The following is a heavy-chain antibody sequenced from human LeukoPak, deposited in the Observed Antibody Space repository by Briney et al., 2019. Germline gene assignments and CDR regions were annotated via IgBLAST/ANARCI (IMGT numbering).Heavy chain of an antibody. CDR3: ARVGIVATIISYFDY. J-gene: IGHJ4*02. V-gene: IGHV4-38-2*02. CDR1: GYSLSSGYY. CDR2: VDHSGGT. D-gene: IGHD5-12*01. Sequence: PSETLSLTCTVSGYSLSSGYYWGWIRQPPGKGLEWIGSVDHSGGTYYNPSLRSRVSISVDTSKNQFSLKLSSVTAADTAVYYCARVGIVATIISYFDYWGQGTLVTVSS.